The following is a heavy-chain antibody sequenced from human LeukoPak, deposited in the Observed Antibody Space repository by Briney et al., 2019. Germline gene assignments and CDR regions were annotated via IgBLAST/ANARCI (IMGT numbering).Heavy chain of an antibody. CDR2: IYYSGST. CDR1: GGSISSYY. J-gene: IGHJ6*02. D-gene: IGHD3-3*01. Sequence: SETLSLTCTVSGGSISSYYWSWIRQPPGKGLEWIGYIYYSGSTNYNPSLKSRVTISVDTSKDQFSLKLSSVTAADTAVYYCARAQTAYDFWSGYYYYGMDVWGQGTTVTVSS. CDR3: ARAQTAYDFWSGYYYYGMDV. V-gene: IGHV4-59*01.